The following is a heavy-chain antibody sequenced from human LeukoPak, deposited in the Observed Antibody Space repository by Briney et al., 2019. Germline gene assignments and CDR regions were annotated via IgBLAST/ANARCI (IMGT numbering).Heavy chain of an antibody. J-gene: IGHJ4*02. CDR2: INTDGSTT. V-gene: IGHV3-74*01. D-gene: IGHD3-3*01. CDR3: VRLLDLDF. CDR1: GFTFSNYW. Sequence: GGSLRLSCAASGFTFSNYWMHWVRQAPGKGLAWISRINTDGSTTNYADSVKGRFTISRDNAKNTLYLQMNSLRAEDTAVYYCVRLLDLDFWGQGTLVTVSS.